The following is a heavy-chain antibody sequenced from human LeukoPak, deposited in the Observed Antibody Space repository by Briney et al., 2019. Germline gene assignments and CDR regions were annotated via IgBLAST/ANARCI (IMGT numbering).Heavy chain of an antibody. CDR1: GFTFSNAW. Sequence: PGGSLRLSCAASGFTFSNAWMSWVRQAPGKGLEWVGRIKSKTDGGTTDYAAPVKGRFTISRDDSKNTLYLQMNSLKTEDTAVYYCARDSEGDGYNFDTWGRGTLVTVSS. J-gene: IGHJ5*02. CDR2: IKSKTDGGTT. D-gene: IGHD5-24*01. CDR3: ARDSEGDGYNFDT. V-gene: IGHV3-15*01.